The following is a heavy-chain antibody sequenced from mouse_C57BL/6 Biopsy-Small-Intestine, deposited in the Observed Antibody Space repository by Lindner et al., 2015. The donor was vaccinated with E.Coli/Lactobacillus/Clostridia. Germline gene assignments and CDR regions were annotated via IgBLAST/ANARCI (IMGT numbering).Heavy chain of an antibody. D-gene: IGHD2-3*01. J-gene: IGHJ1*03. CDR2: IRSGSNTI. CDR1: GFTFSDYG. Sequence: VQLQESGGGLVKPGGSLKLSCAASGFTFSDYGMHWVRQAPEKGLEWVAYIRSGSNTIYYADTVKGRFTISRDNAKNTLFLQMTSLRSEDTAMHYCARPDDGDYVSYWYFDVWGTGTTVTVPS. CDR3: ARPDDGDYVSYWYFDV. V-gene: IGHV5-17*01.